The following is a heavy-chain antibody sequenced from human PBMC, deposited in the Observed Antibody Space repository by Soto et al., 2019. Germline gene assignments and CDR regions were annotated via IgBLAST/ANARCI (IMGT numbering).Heavy chain of an antibody. Sequence: GASVKVSCKASGYTFTSYGISWVRQAPGQGLEWMGWISAYNGNTNYAQKLQGRVTMTTDTSTSTAYMELRSLRSDDTAMYYCARSPYYYDSSGYYNWGQGTLVTVSS. CDR2: ISAYNGNT. CDR1: GYTFTSYG. CDR3: ARSPYYYDSSGYYN. V-gene: IGHV1-18*01. J-gene: IGHJ4*02. D-gene: IGHD3-22*01.